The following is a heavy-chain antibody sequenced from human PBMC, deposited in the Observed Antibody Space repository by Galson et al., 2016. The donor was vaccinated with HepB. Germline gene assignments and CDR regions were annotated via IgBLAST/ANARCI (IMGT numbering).Heavy chain of an antibody. V-gene: IGHV2-5*02. CDR1: GFSLSTNGVG. CDR2: IYWDDDK. J-gene: IGHJ4*02. Sequence: PALVKPTQTLTLTCTFSGFSLSTNGVGVGWIRQPPGKALQWLALIYWDDDKRYSPSLKSRLTITEDTSANQVVLTVTNMDPVDTATYYCAHKRPGDPSYDDWGQGALVTVSS. D-gene: IGHD6-6*01. CDR3: AHKRPGDPSYDD.